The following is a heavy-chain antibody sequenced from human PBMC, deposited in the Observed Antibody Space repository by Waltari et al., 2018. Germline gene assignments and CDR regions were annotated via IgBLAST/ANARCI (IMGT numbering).Heavy chain of an antibody. CDR1: GYTFTGYY. CDR3: AISWAVPSVVVDY. V-gene: IGHV1-2*06. D-gene: IGHD2-15*01. J-gene: IGHJ4*02. Sequence: QVQLVQSGAEVKKPGASVKVSCKASGYTFTGYYIHWLRQAPGQGLEWMGRINPNSGSTNYAQKFQGRVIVTRDTSITTGYMELTSLKSDDTAVYYCAISWAVPSVVVDYWGQGTLVTVSS. CDR2: INPNSGST.